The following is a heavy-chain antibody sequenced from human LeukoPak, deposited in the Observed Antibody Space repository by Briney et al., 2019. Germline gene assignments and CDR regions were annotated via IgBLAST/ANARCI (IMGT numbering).Heavy chain of an antibody. D-gene: IGHD2-2*01. CDR3: ARLSRVPAAILAYYYYYMDV. V-gene: IGHV1-18*01. J-gene: IGHJ6*03. CDR2: ISAYNGNT. Sequence: ASVKVSCKASGYTFTSYGISWVRQAPGQGLEWMGWISAYNGNTNYAQKLQGRVTMTTDTSTSTAYMELRSLRSDDTAVYYCARLSRVPAAILAYYYYYMDVWGKGTTVTISS. CDR1: GYTFTSYG.